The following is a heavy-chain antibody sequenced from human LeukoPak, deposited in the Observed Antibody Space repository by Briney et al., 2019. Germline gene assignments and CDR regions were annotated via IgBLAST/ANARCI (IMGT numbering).Heavy chain of an antibody. CDR1: GFTVSSNY. CDR3: ARERGFYYDSSGLIY. Sequence: GSLRLSCAASGFTVSSNYMSWVRQAPGKGLEWVSVIYSGGSTYYADSVKGRFTISRDNSKNTLYLQMNSLRTEDTAVYYCARERGFYYDSSGLIYWGQGTLVTVSS. D-gene: IGHD3-22*01. J-gene: IGHJ4*02. CDR2: IYSGGST. V-gene: IGHV3-66*01.